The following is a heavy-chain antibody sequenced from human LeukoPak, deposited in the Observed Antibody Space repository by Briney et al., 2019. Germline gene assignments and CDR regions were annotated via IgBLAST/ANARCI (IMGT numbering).Heavy chain of an antibody. Sequence: SETLSLTCTVSGGSISSHYWSWIRQPPGKGLEWIGYIYYSGSTNYNPSLKSRVTISVDTSKNQFSLKLSSVTAADTAVYYCARRSGYDFWNGYYTGPQDYYYYMDVWGKGTTVTVSS. CDR1: GGSISSHY. CDR2: IYYSGST. CDR3: ARRSGYDFWNGYYTGPQDYYYYMDV. J-gene: IGHJ6*03. V-gene: IGHV4-59*11. D-gene: IGHD3-3*01.